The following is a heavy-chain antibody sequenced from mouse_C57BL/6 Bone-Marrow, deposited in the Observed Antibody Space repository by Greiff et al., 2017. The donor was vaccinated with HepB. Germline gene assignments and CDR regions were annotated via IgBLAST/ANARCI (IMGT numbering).Heavy chain of an antibody. CDR2: IWSGGST. CDR1: GFSLTSYG. V-gene: IGHV2-2*01. CDR3: ARKGLRRGFAY. J-gene: IGHJ3*01. D-gene: IGHD2-4*01. Sequence: QVQLKESGPGLVQPSQSLSITCTVSGFSLTSYGVHWVRQSPGKGLEWLGVIWSGGSTDYNAAFISSLSISKDNSKSQVFFKMNSLQADDTAIYYCARKGLRRGFAYWGQGTLVTVSA.